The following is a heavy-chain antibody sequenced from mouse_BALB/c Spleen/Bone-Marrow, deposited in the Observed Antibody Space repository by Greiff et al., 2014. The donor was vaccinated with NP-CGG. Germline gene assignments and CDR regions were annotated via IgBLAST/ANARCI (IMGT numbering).Heavy chain of an antibody. CDR1: GFSLTSYG. J-gene: IGHJ4*01. D-gene: IGHD6-1*01. Sequence: VQLQQSGPGLVAPSQSLSITCTVSGFSLTSYGVHWVRQPPGKGLEWLGVIWAGGSTNYNSALMSRLSISKDNSKSQVFLKMNSLQTDDTAMYYYARERQPLEGAMAYWGQGTSVTVSS. CDR2: IWAGGST. CDR3: ARERQPLEGAMAY. V-gene: IGHV2-9*02.